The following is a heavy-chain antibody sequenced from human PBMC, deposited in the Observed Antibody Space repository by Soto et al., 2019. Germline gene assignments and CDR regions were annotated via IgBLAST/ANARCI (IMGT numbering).Heavy chain of an antibody. V-gene: IGHV3-9*01. CDR3: AKDMSGYYYYGMDV. D-gene: IGHD3-3*01. J-gene: IGHJ6*02. CDR1: GFTFSTYF. Sequence: PRGSLSLSCAAAGFTFSTYFMHWIRQVPGKGLEWVSGISWNGGSIGYADSVKGRFTISRDNAKNSLYLQMNSLRAEDTALYYCAKDMSGYYYYGMDVWGQGTTVTVSS. CDR2: ISWNGGSI.